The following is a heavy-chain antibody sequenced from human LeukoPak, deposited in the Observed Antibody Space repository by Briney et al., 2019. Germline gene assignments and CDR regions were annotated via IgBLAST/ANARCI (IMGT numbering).Heavy chain of an antibody. J-gene: IGHJ6*04. CDR3: AELGITMIGGV. D-gene: IGHD3-10*02. CDR1: GFTFDDYA. V-gene: IGHV3-20*04. Sequence: PGGSLRLSCAASGFTFDDYAMHWVRQAPGKGLECVSGINWNGGSRGYADSVKGRFTISRDNAKNSLYLQMNSLRAEDTAVYYCAELGITMIGGVWGKGTTVTISS. CDR2: INWNGGSR.